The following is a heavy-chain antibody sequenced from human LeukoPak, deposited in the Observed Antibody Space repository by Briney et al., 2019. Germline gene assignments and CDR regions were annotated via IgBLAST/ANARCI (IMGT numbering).Heavy chain of an antibody. D-gene: IGHD5-24*01. CDR2: INSDGSTT. Sequence: GGSLRLSCGASGFIFSSYWMHWVRQAPGKGLVWISRINSDGSTTSYADSVKGRFTISRDNAKNTLYLQMNSLRAEDTAVYYCARDAGDGYNSDLFDYWGQGTLVTVSS. CDR1: GFIFSSYW. V-gene: IGHV3-74*01. J-gene: IGHJ4*02. CDR3: ARDAGDGYNSDLFDY.